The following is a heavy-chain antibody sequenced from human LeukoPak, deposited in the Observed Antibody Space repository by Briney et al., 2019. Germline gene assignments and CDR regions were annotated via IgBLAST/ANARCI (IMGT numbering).Heavy chain of an antibody. Sequence: PGGSLRPSCAASGFTFSSYGMHWVRQAPGKGLEWVAVISYDGSNKYYADSVKGRFTISRDNSKNTLYLQMNSLRAEDTAVYYCARTYYDFWSGYYPLDYWGQGTLVTVSS. CDR3: ARTYYDFWSGYYPLDY. D-gene: IGHD3-3*01. CDR1: GFTFSSYG. J-gene: IGHJ4*02. V-gene: IGHV3-30*03. CDR2: ISYDGSNK.